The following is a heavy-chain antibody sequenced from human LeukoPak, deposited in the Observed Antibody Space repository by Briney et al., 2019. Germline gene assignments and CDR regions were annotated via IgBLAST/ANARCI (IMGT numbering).Heavy chain of an antibody. CDR1: GGSISDYY. J-gene: IGHJ4*02. CDR2: IYTSGST. Sequence: SETLSLTCTVSGGSISDYYWSWIRPPAGQGREWIGRIYTSGSTNYNPSLKCRVTRSVDTSKNQFSLKLSSVTAADTAVYYCARGYGSGSYGSDDWGQGTLVTVSA. D-gene: IGHD3-10*01. V-gene: IGHV4-4*07. CDR3: ARGYGSGSYGSDD.